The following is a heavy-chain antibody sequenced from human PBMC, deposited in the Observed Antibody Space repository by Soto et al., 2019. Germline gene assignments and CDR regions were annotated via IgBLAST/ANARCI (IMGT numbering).Heavy chain of an antibody. V-gene: IGHV3-30-3*01. CDR3: ARGEVEMATIRPLDY. D-gene: IGHD5-12*01. CDR1: GFTFSSYA. Sequence: GGSLRLSCAASGFTFSSYAIHWVRQAPGKGLEWVAVISYDGSNKYYADSVKGRFSISRDNSKNTLYLQMNSLRAEDTAVYYCARGEVEMATIRPLDYWGKGTLVTVSS. CDR2: ISYDGSNK. J-gene: IGHJ4*02.